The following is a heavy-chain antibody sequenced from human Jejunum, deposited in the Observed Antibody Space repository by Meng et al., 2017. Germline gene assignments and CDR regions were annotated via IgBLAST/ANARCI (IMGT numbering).Heavy chain of an antibody. J-gene: IGHJ2*01. CDR1: GFTFSIYT. CDR2: ISGNSAYT. D-gene: IGHD1-26*01. CDR3: AKDRIVGATTTDSGLDL. V-gene: IGHV3-23*01. Sequence: GESLKISCAASGFTFSIYTMSWVRQAPGKGLEWVSGISGNSAYTYYADSVKGRFTNSRDNSKNTLYLQMNSLRAEDTAVYYCAKDRIVGATTTDSGLDLWGRGTLVTVSS.